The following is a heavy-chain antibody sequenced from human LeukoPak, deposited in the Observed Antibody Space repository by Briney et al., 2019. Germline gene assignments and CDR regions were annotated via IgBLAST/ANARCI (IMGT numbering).Heavy chain of an antibody. Sequence: GGSLRLSCAASGFIFSSYAMHWVRQAPGKGLEWVAVISYDGSNEYYADSVKGRFTISRDNSKNTLYLQMNSLRTEDTAVYYCARVAALGYCSGGSRYWIDYWGQGTLVTVSS. J-gene: IGHJ4*02. CDR1: GFIFSSYA. CDR2: ISYDGSNE. D-gene: IGHD2-15*01. CDR3: ARVAALGYCSGGSRYWIDY. V-gene: IGHV3-30-3*01.